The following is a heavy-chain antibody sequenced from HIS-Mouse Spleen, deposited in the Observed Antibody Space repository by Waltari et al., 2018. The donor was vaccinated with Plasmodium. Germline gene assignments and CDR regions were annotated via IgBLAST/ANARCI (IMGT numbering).Heavy chain of an antibody. D-gene: IGHD6-19*01. V-gene: IGHV1-18*01. Sequence: QVQLVQSGAEVKKPGASVKVSCKASGYTFTSYGISLVRQAPGQGLEWMGWGRVRTGPGKGWWWMGWISPYNGNTNYAQKLKGRVTMTTDTSTSTAYMELRSLRSDDTAVYYCARGSAGDAFDIWGQGTMVTVSS. CDR3: ARGSAGDAFDI. CDR2: ISPYNGNT. CDR1: GYTFTSYG. J-gene: IGHJ3*02.